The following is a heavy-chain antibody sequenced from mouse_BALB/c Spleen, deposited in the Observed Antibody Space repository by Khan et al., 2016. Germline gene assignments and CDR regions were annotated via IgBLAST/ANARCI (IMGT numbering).Heavy chain of an antibody. CDR3: ARALYYYGSSYVAYAMDY. Sequence: QVQLKESGPGLVAPSQSLSITCTVSGFSLTGYGVHWVRQPPGKGLEWLGMIWGDGSTDYNSALKSRLSISKDNSKSQVFLKMNSLQTDDTARYDGARALYYYGSSYVAYAMDYWGQGTSVTGSS. D-gene: IGHD1-1*01. CDR1: GFSLTGYG. J-gene: IGHJ4*01. V-gene: IGHV2-6-7*01. CDR2: IWGDGST.